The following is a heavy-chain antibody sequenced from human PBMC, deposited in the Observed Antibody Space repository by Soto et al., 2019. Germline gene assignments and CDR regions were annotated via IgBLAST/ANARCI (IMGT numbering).Heavy chain of an antibody. V-gene: IGHV4-34*01. D-gene: IGHD3-3*01. CDR3: ARGVDSCSGYLF. CDR1: GGSLDGYY. CDR2: IHHGGST. Sequence: QVHLQQWGAGRLKPSETLSLTCALYGGSLDGYYWSRIRQSPGKGLKWIGEIHHGGSTKYNPSLNSRVSLLVDTSTTQFTLKLTSVTAADRGVYYCARGVDSCSGYLFWGQGTPFTVSS. J-gene: IGHJ4*02.